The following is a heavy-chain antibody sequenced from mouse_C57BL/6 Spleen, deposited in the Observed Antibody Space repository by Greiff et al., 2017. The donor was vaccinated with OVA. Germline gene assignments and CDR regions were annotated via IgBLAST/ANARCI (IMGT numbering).Heavy chain of an antibody. CDR1: GFTFSNYW. Sequence: EVQLVESGGGLVQPGGSMKLSCVASGFTFSNYWMNWVRQSPEKGLEWVAQIRLKSDNYATHYAESVKGRFTISRDDSKSSVYLQMNNLRAEDTGIYYCTGGYYSNYGAMDYWGQGTSVTVSS. CDR3: TGGYYSNYGAMDY. J-gene: IGHJ4*01. CDR2: IRLKSDNYAT. D-gene: IGHD2-5*01. V-gene: IGHV6-3*01.